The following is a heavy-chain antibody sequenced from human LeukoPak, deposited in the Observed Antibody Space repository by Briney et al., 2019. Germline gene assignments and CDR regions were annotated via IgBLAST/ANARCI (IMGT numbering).Heavy chain of an antibody. Sequence: GGSLRLSCAASGFTFSTYAMSWVRQAPGKGLEWVSGIGGSEGSTYYADSAKGRFTISRDNSKNTLYLQMNSLRAGDTAVYFCAKGSPQSWGQGTLVTVSS. CDR2: IGGSEGST. CDR1: GFTFSTYA. V-gene: IGHV3-23*01. CDR3: AKGSPQS. J-gene: IGHJ4*02.